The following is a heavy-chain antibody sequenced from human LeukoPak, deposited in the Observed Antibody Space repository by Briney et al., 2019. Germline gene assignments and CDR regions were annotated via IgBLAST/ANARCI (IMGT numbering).Heavy chain of an antibody. D-gene: IGHD3-22*01. Sequence: SETLSLTCTVSGGSISSYYWSWIRQPPGKGLEWIGEINHSGSTNYNPSLKSRVTISVDTSKNQFSLKLSSVTAADTAVYYCARGPFSDSSGYFDAFDIWGQGTMVTVSS. J-gene: IGHJ3*02. CDR1: GGSISSYY. CDR2: INHSGST. CDR3: ARGPFSDSSGYFDAFDI. V-gene: IGHV4-34*01.